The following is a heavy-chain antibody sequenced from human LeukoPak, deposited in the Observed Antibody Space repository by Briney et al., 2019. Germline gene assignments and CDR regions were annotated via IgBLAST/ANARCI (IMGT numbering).Heavy chain of an antibody. CDR1: GFTFSSFE. D-gene: IGHD1-26*01. V-gene: IGHV3-48*03. J-gene: IGHJ4*02. CDR3: ASRRGSYSF. CDR2: ISSGGSTI. Sequence: GGSLRLSCAASGFTFSSFEMKWVRQAPGKGLEWVSYISSGGSTIYYADSVKGRFTISRDNAKNSLYLQMNSLRAEDTAVYYCASRRGSYSFWGQGTLVTVSS.